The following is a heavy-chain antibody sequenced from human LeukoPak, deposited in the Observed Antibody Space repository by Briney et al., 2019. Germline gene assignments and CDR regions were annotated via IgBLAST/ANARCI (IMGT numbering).Heavy chain of an antibody. CDR2: ISAYNSNT. J-gene: IGHJ6*02. Sequence: GESLKISCKGSGYSFTSYGISWVRQAPGQGLEWMGWISAYNSNTNYAQKLQGRVTMTTDTSTSTAYMELRSLRSDDTAAYYCAREGVVVVAAHYYYYGMDVWGQGTTVTVSS. CDR3: AREGVVVVAAHYYYYGMDV. CDR1: GYSFTSYG. D-gene: IGHD2-15*01. V-gene: IGHV1-18*01.